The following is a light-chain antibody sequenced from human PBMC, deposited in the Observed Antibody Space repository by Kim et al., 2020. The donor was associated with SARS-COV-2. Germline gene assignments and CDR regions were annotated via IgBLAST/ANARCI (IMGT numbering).Light chain of an antibody. CDR2: QDK. CDR1: FGDKL. J-gene: IGLJ2*01. CDR3: QAWDTTVV. Sequence: FGDKLVCRYRRRPGRSPVRVIYQDKNRPSGIPERCSGSNTGNTATLTISGTQAMDEADYYCQAWDTTVVFGGGTQLTVL. V-gene: IGLV3-1*01.